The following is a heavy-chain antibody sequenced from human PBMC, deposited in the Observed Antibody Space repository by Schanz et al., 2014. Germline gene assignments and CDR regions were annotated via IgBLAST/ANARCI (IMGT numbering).Heavy chain of an antibody. Sequence: QVQLVQSGAEVKKPGASVKVSCKASGYTFTSDSMHWVRQAPGQGLEWMGRFIPILDVGNYAQKFQGRVTFTADKSTSTAYMELSSLKSEDTAVYYCARGPLGTSPWGQGTLVTVSS. J-gene: IGHJ5*02. CDR3: ARGPLGTSP. CDR2: FIPILDVG. V-gene: IGHV1-69*02. D-gene: IGHD5-12*01. CDR1: GYTFTSDS.